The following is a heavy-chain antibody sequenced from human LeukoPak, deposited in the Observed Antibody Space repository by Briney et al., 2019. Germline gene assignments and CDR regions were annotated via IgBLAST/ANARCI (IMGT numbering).Heavy chain of an antibody. CDR1: GFTFDDYG. CDR2: INWNGGST. J-gene: IGHJ5*02. CDR3: ARDRYSSNWLNWFDP. V-gene: IGHV3-20*04. D-gene: IGHD6-13*01. Sequence: PGGSLRLSCAASGFTFDDYGMSWVRQAPGKGLEWVSGINWNGGSTGYADSVKGRFTISRDNAKNSLYLQMNSLRAEDTALYYCARDRYSSNWLNWFDPWGQGTLVTVSS.